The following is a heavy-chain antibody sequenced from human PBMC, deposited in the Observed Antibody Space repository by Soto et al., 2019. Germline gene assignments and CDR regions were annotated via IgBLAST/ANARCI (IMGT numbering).Heavy chain of an antibody. D-gene: IGHD6-19*01. Sequence: SETLSLTCAVSGGSIDSGAYSLSWIRQPPGKGLEWIGYVSHSGTAYSIPSLNGRLTLSVDSSQTQFSLKLTSVTAADSAVYYCARINWSQSSLDYWGRGILVTVSS. J-gene: IGHJ4*02. V-gene: IGHV4-30-2*01. CDR2: VSHSGTA. CDR3: ARINWSQSSLDY. CDR1: GGSIDSGAYS.